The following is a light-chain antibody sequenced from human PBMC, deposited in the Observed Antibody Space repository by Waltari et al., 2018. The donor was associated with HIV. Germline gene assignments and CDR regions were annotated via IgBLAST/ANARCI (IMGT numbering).Light chain of an antibody. Sequence: HSALTQPASVSGSPGQSITISCPGPPSDISVFTFFSWYQQSPGRAPKLIIFEVYSRPSGISDRFSGSKSGVTASLTISALRAEDEADYFCSSYSARGFVVFGGGTKVTVL. CDR1: PSDISVFTF. J-gene: IGLJ3*02. CDR3: SSYSARGFVV. CDR2: EVY. V-gene: IGLV2-14*01.